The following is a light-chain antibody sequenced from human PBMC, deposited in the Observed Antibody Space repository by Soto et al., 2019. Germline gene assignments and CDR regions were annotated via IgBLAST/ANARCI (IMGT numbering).Light chain of an antibody. Sequence: DIQMTQSPSSLSASVGDRVTIAFRASQSISSYLNWYQQKPGKAPKLLIYAASSLQSGVPSRFSGSGSGTDFTLTISSLQPEDFATYYCQKSYSTPQKFGQGTKVDIK. CDR3: QKSYSTPQK. J-gene: IGKJ1*01. CDR1: QSISSY. CDR2: AAS. V-gene: IGKV1-39*01.